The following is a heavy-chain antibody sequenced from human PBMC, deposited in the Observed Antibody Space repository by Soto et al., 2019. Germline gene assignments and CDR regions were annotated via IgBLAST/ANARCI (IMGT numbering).Heavy chain of an antibody. CDR2: ISGSGGST. D-gene: IGHD6-6*01. CDR3: AKDSRVAARPLKGDFDY. V-gene: IGHV3-23*01. J-gene: IGHJ4*02. CDR1: GFTFSSYA. Sequence: EVQLLESGGGLVQPGGSLRLSCAASGFTFSSYAMSWVRQAPGKGLEWVSAISGSGGSTYYADSVKGRFTISRDNSKNTLYLQMNSLRAEDTAVYYCAKDSRVAARPLKGDFDYWGQGTLVTVSS.